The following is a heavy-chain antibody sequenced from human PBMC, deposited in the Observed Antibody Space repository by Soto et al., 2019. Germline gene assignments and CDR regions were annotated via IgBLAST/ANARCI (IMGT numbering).Heavy chain of an antibody. D-gene: IGHD3-16*01. CDR1: GGAISGYY. CDR3: ARVLGEPRETWFVGFDY. CDR2: IYSSGRT. V-gene: IGHV4-4*07. J-gene: IGHJ4*02. Sequence: SETLSLTCTVTGGAISGYYWTWIRQSDGEGLEWIGRIYSSGRTTYNPSLKSRVTISLDTSMNYFSLRLSSVTAADTAVYYCARVLGEPRETWFVGFDYWGQGSQVTVSS.